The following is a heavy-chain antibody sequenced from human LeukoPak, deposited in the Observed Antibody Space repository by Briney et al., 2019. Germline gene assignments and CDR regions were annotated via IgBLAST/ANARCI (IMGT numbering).Heavy chain of an antibody. D-gene: IGHD3-10*01. CDR1: GFTFSSYA. CDR3: SRGGTKVRGVTGAFDI. V-gene: IGHV3-30*04. Sequence: GGSLRLSCAASGFTFSSYAMHWVRQAPGKGLEWVAVISYDGSNKYYADSVKGRFTISRDNSKNTLYLQMNSLRVEDTAVDFYSRGGTKVRGVTGAFDIWGQGTMVTVSS. CDR2: ISYDGSNK. J-gene: IGHJ3*02.